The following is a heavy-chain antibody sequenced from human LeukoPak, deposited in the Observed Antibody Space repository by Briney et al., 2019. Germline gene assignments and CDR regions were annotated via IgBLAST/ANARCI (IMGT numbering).Heavy chain of an antibody. V-gene: IGHV1-8*03. CDR2: MNPNSGNT. J-gene: IGHJ4*02. Sequence: ASVKVSCKASGYTFTSYDINWVRQATGQGLEGMGWMNPNSGNTDYAQKFQGRVTITRNTSINTAYMELSSLRYEDTAVYYCARGLQTGMFSSSPVFDYWGQGTLVTVSS. CDR3: ARGLQTGMFSSSPVFDY. D-gene: IGHD6-6*01. CDR1: GYTFTSYD.